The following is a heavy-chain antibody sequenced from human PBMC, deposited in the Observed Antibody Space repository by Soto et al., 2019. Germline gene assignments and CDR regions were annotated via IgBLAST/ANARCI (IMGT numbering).Heavy chain of an antibody. CDR3: AKGGVTNDFDY. J-gene: IGHJ4*02. D-gene: IGHD4-17*01. CDR1: GFTFSSYA. Sequence: GGSLRLSCAASGFTFSSYAMSWVRQAPGKGLEWVSSISDSGSTTHYADSVKGRFTISRDNSKNTVYLLMNSLRAEDTAVYYCAKGGVTNDFDYWGQGTQVTVSS. V-gene: IGHV3-23*01. CDR2: ISDSGSTT.